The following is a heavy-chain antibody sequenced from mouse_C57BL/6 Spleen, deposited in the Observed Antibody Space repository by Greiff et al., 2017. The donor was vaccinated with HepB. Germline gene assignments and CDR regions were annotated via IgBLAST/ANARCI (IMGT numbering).Heavy chain of an antibody. V-gene: IGHV1-82*01. Sequence: VQLQQSGPELVKPGASVKISCKASGYAFSSSWMNWVKQRPGKGLEWIGRIYPGDGDTNYNGKFKGKATLTADKSSSTAYMQLSSLTSEDSAVYFCARGVTSMDYWGQGTSVTVSS. CDR2: IYPGDGDT. J-gene: IGHJ4*01. CDR3: ARGVTSMDY. D-gene: IGHD2-1*01. CDR1: GYAFSSSW.